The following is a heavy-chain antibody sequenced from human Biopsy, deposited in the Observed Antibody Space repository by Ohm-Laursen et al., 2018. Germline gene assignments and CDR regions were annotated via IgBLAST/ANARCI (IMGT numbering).Heavy chain of an antibody. Sequence: SLRLSCAASGFGMYAMHWVRQPPGKGLEWLAVIAYDGSNKYYAESVKGRFTISRDNAENSLYLEMNSLRVEDTAVYYCAKDDYDRVSSGYYFDYWGQGTLVSVSS. CDR1: GFGMYA. CDR3: AKDDYDRVSSGYYFDY. J-gene: IGHJ4*02. D-gene: IGHD3-10*02. V-gene: IGHV3-33*03. CDR2: IAYDGSNK.